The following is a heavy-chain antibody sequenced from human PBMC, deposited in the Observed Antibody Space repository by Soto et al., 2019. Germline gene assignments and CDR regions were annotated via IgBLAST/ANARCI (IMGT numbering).Heavy chain of an antibody. V-gene: IGHV4-34*01. CDR1: CGSFHGFY. D-gene: IGHD3-10*01. CDR2: INHSGST. J-gene: IGHJ4*02. CDR3: ARGTYYYGSGSYPCFDY. Sequence: SGTPSVTRAFHCGSFHGFYWSWGPQPPGEGLEWIGEINHSGSTNYNPSLKSRVTISVDTSKNQFSLKLSSVTAADTAVYYCARGTYYYGSGSYPCFDYWGQGTLVTVSS.